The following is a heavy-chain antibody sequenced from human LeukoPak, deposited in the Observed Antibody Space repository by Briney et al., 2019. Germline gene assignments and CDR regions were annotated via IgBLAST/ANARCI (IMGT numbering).Heavy chain of an antibody. J-gene: IGHJ4*02. Sequence: SETLSLTCAVSGYSISSGYYWGWIRQPPGKGLEWIGSIYHSGSTYYNPSLKSRVTISVDTSKNQFSLKLSPVTAADTAVYYCARLPFPNWDTDYDYWGQGTLVTVSS. CDR3: ARLPFPNWDTDYDY. CDR1: GYSISSGYY. V-gene: IGHV4-38-2*01. D-gene: IGHD1-1*01. CDR2: IYHSGST.